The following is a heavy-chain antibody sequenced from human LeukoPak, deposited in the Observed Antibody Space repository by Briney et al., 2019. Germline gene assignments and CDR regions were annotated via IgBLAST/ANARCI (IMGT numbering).Heavy chain of an antibody. V-gene: IGHV4-39*01. CDR1: GGPITTSGDTYA. Sequence: SETLSLTCSVSGGPITTSGDTYAWGWVRQPPGKGPTWIGTIFYSVHTFYNPSLQSPVTMSMDPSKNQFSLKLSSVTAADTALYYCARQVNHAFDIWGPGAMVTVSS. D-gene: IGHD1-14*01. J-gene: IGHJ3*02. CDR3: ARQVNHAFDI. CDR2: IFYSVHT.